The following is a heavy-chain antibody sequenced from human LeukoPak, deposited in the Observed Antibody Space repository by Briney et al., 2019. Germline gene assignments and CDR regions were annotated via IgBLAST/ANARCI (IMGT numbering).Heavy chain of an antibody. V-gene: IGHV3-53*01. D-gene: IGHD4-23*01. CDR1: GFTVTDNY. CDR3: ARGRGGNTNY. J-gene: IGHJ4*02. CDR2: IYSDGTT. Sequence: PGGSLRLSCAASGFTVTDNYMSWVRQAPGKGLEWVSVIYSDGTTYYADSVKGRFTISRDNSKNTLYLQMNSLRAEDTAVYYCARGRGGNTNYWGQGTLVTVSS.